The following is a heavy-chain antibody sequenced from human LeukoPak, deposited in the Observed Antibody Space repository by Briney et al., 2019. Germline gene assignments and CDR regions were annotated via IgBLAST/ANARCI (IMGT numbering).Heavy chain of an antibody. CDR1: GGSISSYY. D-gene: IGHD5-12*01. Sequence: PSETLSLTCTVSGGSISSYYWSWIRQPPGKGLEWIGSIYYSGSTYYNPSLKSRVTISVDTSKNQFSLKLSSVTAADTAVYYCARGGGYASPIGYWGQGALVTVSS. CDR3: ARGGGYASPIGY. V-gene: IGHV4-59*01. CDR2: IYYSGST. J-gene: IGHJ4*02.